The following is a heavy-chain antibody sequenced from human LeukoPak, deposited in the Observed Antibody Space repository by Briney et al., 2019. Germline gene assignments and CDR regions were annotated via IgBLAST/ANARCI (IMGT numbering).Heavy chain of an antibody. CDR3: ARGPPRTGRERFFDY. CDR2: INHSGST. J-gene: IGHJ4*02. CDR1: GGSFSGYY. D-gene: IGHD1-1*01. V-gene: IGHV4-34*01. Sequence: ASETLSLTCAVYGGSFSGYYWSWIRQPPGKGLEWIGEINHSGSTNYNPSLKSRVTISVDSSKNQFSLRLNSVTAADTAIYYCARGPPRTGRERFFDYWGQGTLVSVSS.